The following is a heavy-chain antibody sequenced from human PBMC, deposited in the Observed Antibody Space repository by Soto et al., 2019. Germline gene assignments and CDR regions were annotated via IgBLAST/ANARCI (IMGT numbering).Heavy chain of an antibody. CDR3: ARDPPPPDY. V-gene: IGHV1-18*01. CDR2: ISAYNGNT. CDR1: VYTFPSYA. J-gene: IGHJ4*02. Sequence: QFQLVQPGAELKKPGASVKVSGKAFVYTFPSYASSWRRQAPGQGLEWMGWISAYNGNTNYAQKLQGRVTMTTDTSTSTAYMELRSLRSDDTAVYYCARDPPPPDYWGQGTLVTVSS.